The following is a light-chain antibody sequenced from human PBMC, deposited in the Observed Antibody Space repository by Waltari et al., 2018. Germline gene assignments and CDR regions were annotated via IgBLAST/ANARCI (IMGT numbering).Light chain of an antibody. J-gene: IGKJ4*01. V-gene: IGKV4-1*01. CDR3: QQYYSAPFT. CDR2: WAS. Sequence: DIVMTQSPDSLAVSLGERATINCNSSQSVLHSSNNRNYLAWYQQKAGQPPKLLFYWASTRESGVPDRFSGSGSGTDFTLTISSLQAEDVAVYYCQQYYSAPFTFGGGTKVEIK. CDR1: QSVLHSSNNRNY.